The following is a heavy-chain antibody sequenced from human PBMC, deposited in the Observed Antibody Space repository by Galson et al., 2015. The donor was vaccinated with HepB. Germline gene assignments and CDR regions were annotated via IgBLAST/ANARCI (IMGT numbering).Heavy chain of an antibody. D-gene: IGHD3-10*01. V-gene: IGHV3-23*01. CDR3: ARGPLTELWFGELFYY. J-gene: IGHJ4*02. CDR1: GFTFSSYA. CDR2: ISGSGGST. Sequence: SLRLSCAASGFTFSSYAMSWVRQAPGKGLEWVSAISGSGGSTYYADSVKGRFTISRDNSKNTLYLQMNSLRAEDTAVYYCARGPLTELWFGELFYYWGQGTLVTVSS.